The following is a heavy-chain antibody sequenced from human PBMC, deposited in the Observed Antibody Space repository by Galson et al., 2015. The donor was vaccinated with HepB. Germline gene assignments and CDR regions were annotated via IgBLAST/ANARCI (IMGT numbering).Heavy chain of an antibody. CDR2: IKHDGSDK. J-gene: IGHJ6*02. D-gene: IGHD6-6*01. CDR3: ARRRIAARLHYYYGMDV. Sequence: SLRLSCAASGFTLSGYWMSWVRQAPGKGLEWVANIKHDGSDKHYVDSVKGRFTISRDSAKNSLYLQMSSLRDEDTAVYYCARRRIAARLHYYYGMDVWGQGTTVTVSS. CDR1: GFTLSGYW. V-gene: IGHV3-7*03.